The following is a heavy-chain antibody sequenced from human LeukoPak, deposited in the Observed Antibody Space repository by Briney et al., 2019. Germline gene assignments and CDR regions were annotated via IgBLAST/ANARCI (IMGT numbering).Heavy chain of an antibody. Sequence: GGSLRLSCAASGFTFSSYAMSWVRQAPGKGLEWVSAISGSGGSTYYADSVKGRFTISRDNAKNSLYLQMNSLRAEDTAVYYCARDTKFGVVIPLDYWGQGTLVTVSS. CDR1: GFTFSSYA. CDR2: ISGSGGST. V-gene: IGHV3-23*01. J-gene: IGHJ4*02. D-gene: IGHD3-3*01. CDR3: ARDTKFGVVIPLDY.